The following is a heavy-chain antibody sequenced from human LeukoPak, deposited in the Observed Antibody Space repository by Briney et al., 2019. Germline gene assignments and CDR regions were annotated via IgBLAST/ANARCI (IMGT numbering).Heavy chain of an antibody. D-gene: IGHD4-11*01. Sequence: TGGSLRLSCAASGFAFSSYWMHWVRQAPGKGLVWVSRINSDGSSTTYADSVQDRFTISRGNAKNTLYLQMNSLRADDTAVYYCARSVYSYYANWFDPWGQGTLVTVSS. CDR3: ARSVYSYYANWFDP. CDR2: INSDGSST. J-gene: IGHJ5*02. CDR1: GFAFSSYW. V-gene: IGHV3-74*01.